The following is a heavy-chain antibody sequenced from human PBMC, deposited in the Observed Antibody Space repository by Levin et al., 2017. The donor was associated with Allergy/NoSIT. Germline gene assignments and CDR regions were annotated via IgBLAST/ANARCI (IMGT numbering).Heavy chain of an antibody. J-gene: IGHJ6*03. D-gene: IGHD6-19*01. CDR1: GYSFTNSW. Sequence: KFGESLKISCKGSGYSFTNSWITWVRQMPGKGLEWMGRIDPSDSYVNYGPSFQGHVTISADTSLSTAYLQWSSLKASDTATYYCARRGGIGTYTSAWRYYYMDVWGAGTTVTVSS. CDR2: IDPSDSYV. CDR3: ARRGGIGTYTSAWRYYYMDV. V-gene: IGHV5-10-1*01.